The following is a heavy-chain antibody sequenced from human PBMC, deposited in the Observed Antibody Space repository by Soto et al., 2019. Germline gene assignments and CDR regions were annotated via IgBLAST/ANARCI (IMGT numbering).Heavy chain of an antibody. CDR2: IKTKTEGGTT. D-gene: IGHD6-19*01. V-gene: IGHV3-15*07. Sequence: EAQLVESGGGLVKPGGSLRLSCAASGFTFTDAWMNWVRQAPGKGLEWVGRIKTKTEGGTTDYAAPVKGRFTISRDDSQTTLYLQMNSLKSEDTALYYCTTDTRWAVAGSPTQDYWGQGTLVTVSS. CDR3: TTDTRWAVAGSPTQDY. CDR1: GFTFTDAW. J-gene: IGHJ4*02.